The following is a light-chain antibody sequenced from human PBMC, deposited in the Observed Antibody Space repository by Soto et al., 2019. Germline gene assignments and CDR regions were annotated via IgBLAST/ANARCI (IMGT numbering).Light chain of an antibody. CDR3: QQYNNWWT. J-gene: IGKJ1*01. Sequence: IAITQSPATLSVSPGDRATLSCRASTSLSTILAWYQQKPGQAPRLLIYGAFNRASGIPARCSGSGSGTESTLTISSLQSDDFAVYYCQQYNNWWTFGQGTRVEIK. V-gene: IGKV3-15*01. CDR2: GAF. CDR1: TSLSTI.